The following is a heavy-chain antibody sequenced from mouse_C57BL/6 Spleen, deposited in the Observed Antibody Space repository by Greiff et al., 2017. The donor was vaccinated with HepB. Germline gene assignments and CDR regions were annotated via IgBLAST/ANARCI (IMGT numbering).Heavy chain of an antibody. J-gene: IGHJ3*01. V-gene: IGHV5-17*01. CDR1: GFTFSDYG. CDR2: ISSGSSTI. D-gene: IGHD2-5*01. Sequence: EVKVVESGGGLVKPGGSLKLSCAASGFTFSDYGMHWVRQAPEKGLEWVAYISSGSSTIYYADTVKGRFTISRDNAKNTLFLQMTSLRSEDTAMYYCATAYYSNWFAYWGQGTLVTVSA. CDR3: ATAYYSNWFAY.